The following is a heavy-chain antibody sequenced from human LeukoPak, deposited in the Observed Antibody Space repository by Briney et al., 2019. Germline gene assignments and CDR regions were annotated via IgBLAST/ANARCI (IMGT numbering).Heavy chain of an antibody. Sequence: SETLSLTCTVSGGSISSYYWSWIRQPPGKGLEWIGYIYYSGSTNYNPSLKSRVTISVDTSKNQFSLKLSSVTAADTAVYYCARSAITIFAPHPGTGAFDIWGQGTMVTVSS. CDR1: GGSISSYY. J-gene: IGHJ3*02. D-gene: IGHD3-3*01. CDR3: ARSAITIFAPHPGTGAFDI. CDR2: IYYSGST. V-gene: IGHV4-59*01.